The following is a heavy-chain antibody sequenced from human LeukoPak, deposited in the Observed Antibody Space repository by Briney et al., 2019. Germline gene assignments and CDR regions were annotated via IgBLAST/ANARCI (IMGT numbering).Heavy chain of an antibody. CDR1: GFTVSSNY. Sequence: QSGGSLRLSCAASGFTVSSNYMSWVRQAPGKGLEWVSVIYSGGSTYYADSVKGRFTISRDNSKNTLYLQMNSLRAEDTAVYYCARAGIAAAGYDDYWGQGTLVTVSS. CDR3: ARAGIAAAGYDDY. D-gene: IGHD6-13*01. J-gene: IGHJ4*02. V-gene: IGHV3-66*01. CDR2: IYSGGST.